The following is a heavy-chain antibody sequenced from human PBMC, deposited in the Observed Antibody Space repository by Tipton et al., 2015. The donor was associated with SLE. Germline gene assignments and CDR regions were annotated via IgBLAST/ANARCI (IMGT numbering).Heavy chain of an antibody. CDR2: FSSGRNA. V-gene: IGHV4-39*07. J-gene: IGHJ4*02. Sequence: TLSLTCTVSGVSISTNSHYWGWIRQPPGKGLEWIGSFSSGRNAYLNASLKSRVTLSVDTSKNQFSLKLSSVTAADTAVYYCARDSTFYRFWGEGTLVTVSS. CDR1: GVSISTNSHY. D-gene: IGHD6-13*01. CDR3: ARDSTFYRF.